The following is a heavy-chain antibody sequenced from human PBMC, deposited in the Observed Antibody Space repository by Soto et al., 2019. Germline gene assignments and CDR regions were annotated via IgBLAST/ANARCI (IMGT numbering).Heavy chain of an antibody. CDR1: GGTFSSYA. J-gene: IGHJ6*02. D-gene: IGHD6-13*01. CDR3: ARAKQQLIPYYYYYCGMDV. Sequence: SVKVSCKASGGTFSSYAISWVRQAPGQGLEWMGGVIPIFGTANYAQKFQGRVTITADKSTSTAYMELSSLRSEDTAVYYCARAKQQLIPYYYYYCGMDVWGQGTTVTVSS. CDR2: VIPIFGTA. V-gene: IGHV1-69*06.